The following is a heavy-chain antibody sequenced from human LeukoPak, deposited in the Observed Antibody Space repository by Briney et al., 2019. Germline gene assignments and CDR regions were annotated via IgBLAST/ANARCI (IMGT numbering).Heavy chain of an antibody. J-gene: IGHJ6*02. CDR3: ARNRGHQVPRGVDV. CDR2: MKQDGSEK. V-gene: IGHV3-7*01. Sequence: GGSLRLSCAASGFTFSSYAMHWVRQAPGKGLEWVANMKQDGSEKYYVDSVKGRFTISRDNAKNSLYLQMNNLRAEDTAVYYCARNRGHQVPRGVDVWGQGTTVTVSS. CDR1: GFTFSSYA. D-gene: IGHD1-14*01.